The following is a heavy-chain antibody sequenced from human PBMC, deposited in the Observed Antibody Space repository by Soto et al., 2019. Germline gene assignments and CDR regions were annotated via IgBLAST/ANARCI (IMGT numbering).Heavy chain of an antibody. V-gene: IGHV4-30-4*01. CDR1: GGSISSGDYY. CDR2: IYYSGST. D-gene: IGHD3-3*01. J-gene: IGHJ5*02. CDR3: ARKRITIFGVVIIGENWFDP. Sequence: PSETLSLTCTVSGGSISSGDYYWSWIRQPPEKGLEWIGYIYYSGSTYYNPSLKSRVTISVDTSKNQFSLKLSSVTAADTAVYYCARKRITIFGVVIIGENWFDPWGQGTLVTVSS.